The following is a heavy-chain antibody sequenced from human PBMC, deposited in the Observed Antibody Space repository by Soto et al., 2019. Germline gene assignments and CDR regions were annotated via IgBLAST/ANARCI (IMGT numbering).Heavy chain of an antibody. CDR1: GFTFSDYY. CDR2: ISSSSSYT. Sequence: GGSLRLSCAASGFTFSDYYMSWIRQAPGKGLEWVSYISSSSSYTNYADSVKGRFTISRDNAKNSLYLQMSSLRAEDTAVYYCARVSLGYYYDSSGYPRVYYYFDYWGQGTLVTVSS. CDR3: ARVSLGYYYDSSGYPRVYYYFDY. D-gene: IGHD3-22*01. J-gene: IGHJ4*02. V-gene: IGHV3-11*06.